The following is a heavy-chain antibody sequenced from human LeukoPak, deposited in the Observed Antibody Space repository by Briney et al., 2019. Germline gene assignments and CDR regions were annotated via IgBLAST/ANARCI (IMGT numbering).Heavy chain of an antibody. Sequence: SETLSLTCTVSGGSISSSRYYWGWIRQPPGKGLECIGSIYFSGSAYYNPSLRSRVTISLDTSKKQLSLKLNSVTAADTAIYYCARHNGGGVGSYVAPGPPDYFDYWGQGTLVTVSS. J-gene: IGHJ4*02. V-gene: IGHV4-39*01. CDR3: ARHNGGGVGSYVAPGPPDYFDY. CDR1: GGSISSSRYY. D-gene: IGHD1-26*01. CDR2: IYFSGSA.